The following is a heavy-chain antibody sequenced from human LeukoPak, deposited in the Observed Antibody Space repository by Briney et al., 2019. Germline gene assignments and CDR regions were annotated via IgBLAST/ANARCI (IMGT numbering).Heavy chain of an antibody. D-gene: IGHD3-10*01. CDR1: GGSVSSGSYY. Sequence: SETLSLTCTVSGGSVSSGSYYWSWIRQPPGKGLEWIGYIYYSGSTNYNPSLKSRVTISVDTSKNQFSLKLSSATAADTAVYYCARAAATMADAFDIWGQGTMVTVFS. V-gene: IGHV4-61*01. CDR2: IYYSGST. CDR3: ARAAATMADAFDI. J-gene: IGHJ3*02.